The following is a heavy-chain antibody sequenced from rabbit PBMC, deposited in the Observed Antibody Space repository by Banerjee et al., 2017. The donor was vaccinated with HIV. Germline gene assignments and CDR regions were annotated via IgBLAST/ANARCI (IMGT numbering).Heavy chain of an antibody. CDR3: ARHGSADYNYAL. V-gene: IGHV1S40*01. CDR2: IYGGSSGGT. Sequence: QSLEESGGGLVQPEGSLALTCKASGFTISSSYYMCWVRQAPGKGLEWIACIYGGSSGGTWYASWAKGRFTISKTSSTTVTLQMTSLTAADTATYFCARHGSADYNYALWGQGTLVTVS. D-gene: IGHD1-1*01. J-gene: IGHJ6*01. CDR1: GFTISSSYY.